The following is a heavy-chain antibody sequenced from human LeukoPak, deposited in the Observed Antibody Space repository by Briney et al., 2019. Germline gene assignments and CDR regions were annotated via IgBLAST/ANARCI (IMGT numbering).Heavy chain of an antibody. J-gene: IGHJ4*02. CDR1: GFTFSSYS. D-gene: IGHD6-13*01. Sequence: GGSLRLSCAASGFTFSSYSMNWVRQAPGKGLEWVSSISSSSSYVYYADSVKGRFTISRDNAKNSLYLQMNSLRAEDTAVYYCAREIAAAGIDYWGQGTLVTVSS. CDR2: ISSSSSYV. V-gene: IGHV3-21*01. CDR3: AREIAAAGIDY.